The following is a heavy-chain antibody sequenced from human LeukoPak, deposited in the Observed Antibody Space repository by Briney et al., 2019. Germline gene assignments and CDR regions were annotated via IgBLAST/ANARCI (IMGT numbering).Heavy chain of an antibody. CDR3: ARDMGYYDSSGYLDRRAFDI. D-gene: IGHD3-22*01. CDR1: GGSISSSSYY. V-gene: IGHV4-39*07. CDR2: IYHSGST. J-gene: IGHJ3*02. Sequence: SETLSLTCTVSGGSISSSSYYWGWIRQPPGKGPEWIGEIYHSGSTNYNPSLKSRVTISVDKSKNQFSLKLSSVTAADTAVYYCARDMGYYDSSGYLDRRAFDIWGQGTMVTVSS.